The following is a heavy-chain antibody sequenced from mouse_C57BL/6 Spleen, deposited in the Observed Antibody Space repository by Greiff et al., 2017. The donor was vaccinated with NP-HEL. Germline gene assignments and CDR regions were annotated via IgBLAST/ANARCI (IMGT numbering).Heavy chain of an antibody. CDR1: GYSFTGYY. D-gene: IGHD2-1*01. Sequence: EVQLQQSGPELVKPGASVKISCKASGYSFTGYYMNWVKQSPEKSLEWIGEINPSTGGTTYNQKFKAKATLTVDKSSSTAYMQLKSLTSEDSAVYYCASIYYGRYYYAMDYWGQGTSVTVSS. J-gene: IGHJ4*01. CDR3: ASIYYGRYYYAMDY. CDR2: INPSTGGT. V-gene: IGHV1-42*01.